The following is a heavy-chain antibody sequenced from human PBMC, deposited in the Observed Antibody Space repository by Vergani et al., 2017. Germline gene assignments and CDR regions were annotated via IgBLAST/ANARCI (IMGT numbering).Heavy chain of an antibody. J-gene: IGHJ6*02. Sequence: EVQLVQSGAEVKKPGATMKISCKVSGYTFTDHYMHWVKQAPGKGLEWMGLVDPEDGETIYAEKFKGRVTIAADTSTDTAHLELSSLRSEDTDVYYCATPPTVTSGGMEVWGQGTTVIVSS. CDR1: GYTFTDHY. V-gene: IGHV1-69-2*01. D-gene: IGHD4-17*01. CDR3: ATPPTVTSGGMEV. CDR2: VDPEDGET.